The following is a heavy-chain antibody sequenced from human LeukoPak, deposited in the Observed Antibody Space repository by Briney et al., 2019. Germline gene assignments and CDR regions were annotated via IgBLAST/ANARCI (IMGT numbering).Heavy chain of an antibody. CDR2: ISYDGSNK. D-gene: IGHD3-22*01. CDR3: AKDSSYDSYSD. J-gene: IGHJ4*02. Sequence: PGGSLRLSCAASGFTFSSYGMHWVRQAPGKGLEWVVVISYDGSNKYYADSVKGRFTISRDNSKNTLYLQMNSLRAEDTAVYYCAKDSSYDSYSDWGQGTLVTVSS. V-gene: IGHV3-30*18. CDR1: GFTFSSYG.